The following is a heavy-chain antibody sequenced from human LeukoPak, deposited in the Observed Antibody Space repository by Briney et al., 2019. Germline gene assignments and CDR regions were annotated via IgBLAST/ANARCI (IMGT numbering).Heavy chain of an antibody. Sequence: GGSLRLSCAASGFTFSSYAMHWVRQTPGKGLEWLSSVTEGGGSRYYADSVKGRFTISRDNSKNTLYLQMNSLTAEDTAVYYCARRAMTRTYDYWGQGTLVTVSS. D-gene: IGHD2-2*01. J-gene: IGHJ4*02. CDR2: VTEGGGSR. CDR1: GFTFSSYA. V-gene: IGHV3-23*01. CDR3: ARRAMTRTYDY.